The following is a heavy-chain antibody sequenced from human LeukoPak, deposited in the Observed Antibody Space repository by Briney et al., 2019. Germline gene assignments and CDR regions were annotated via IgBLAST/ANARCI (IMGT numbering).Heavy chain of an antibody. CDR3: ARARRATYYYYGMDV. CDR1: GFTFSDYY. CDR2: ISSSGSTI. D-gene: IGHD1-26*01. Sequence: GGSLRLSCAASGFTFSDYYMSWIRQAPGKGLEWVSYISSSGSTIYYADSVKGRFTISRDNAKNSLYLQMNSLRAEDTAVYYCARARRATYYYYGMDVWGQGTTVTVSS. V-gene: IGHV3-11*01. J-gene: IGHJ6*02.